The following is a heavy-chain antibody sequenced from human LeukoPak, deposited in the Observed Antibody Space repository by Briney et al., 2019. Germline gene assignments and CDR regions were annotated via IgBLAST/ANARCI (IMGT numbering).Heavy chain of an antibody. Sequence: PSETLSLTCAVSGGSISSGGYYWGWLRQPPGKGLEWIGSIYYGGSTYYNPSLKSRVTISVDTSKNQFSLKLSSVTAADTAVYYCARRHPIAAQRPTDYWGQGTLVTVSS. CDR3: ARRHPIAAQRPTDY. CDR2: IYYGGST. D-gene: IGHD6-6*01. V-gene: IGHV4-39*07. J-gene: IGHJ4*02. CDR1: GGSISSGGYY.